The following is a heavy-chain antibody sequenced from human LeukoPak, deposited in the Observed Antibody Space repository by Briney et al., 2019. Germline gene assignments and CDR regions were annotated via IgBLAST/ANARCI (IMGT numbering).Heavy chain of an antibody. J-gene: IGHJ4*02. Sequence: EASVKVSCKVSGYTLTELSMHWVRQAPGKGLEWMGGFDPEDGETIYAQKFQGRVTMTEDTSTDTAYMELSSLRSEDTAVYHCATDPTTVVRGVIQDYWGQGTLVTVSS. CDR1: GYTLTELS. CDR2: FDPEDGET. D-gene: IGHD3-10*01. V-gene: IGHV1-24*01. CDR3: ATDPTTVVRGVIQDY.